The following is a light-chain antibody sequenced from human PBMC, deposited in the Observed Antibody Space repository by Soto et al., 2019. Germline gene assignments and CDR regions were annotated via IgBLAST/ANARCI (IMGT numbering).Light chain of an antibody. CDR3: QYYSNSLWT. J-gene: IGKJ1*01. Sequence: EVVLTQSPGTLSLSPGERATLSCRASQSVRSTYLAWYQQKPGQAPRLLIYDASSRATDIPDRFSGSGSGTDFTLTISRLEPEDFAIYYCQYYSNSLWTFGQGTKVDIK. CDR2: DAS. V-gene: IGKV3-20*01. CDR1: QSVRSTY.